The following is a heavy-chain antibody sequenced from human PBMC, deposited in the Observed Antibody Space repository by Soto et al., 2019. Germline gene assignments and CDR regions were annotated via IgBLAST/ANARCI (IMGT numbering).Heavy chain of an antibody. CDR3: VKEPDV. CDR1: GFTFGTTD. CDR2: IDGSGGIT. Sequence: GGSLRLSCAASGFTFGTTDMSWVRQAPGEGLEWVSTIDGSGGITYYADSVKGRFTISRDNSRNTVFLQMNSLSADDTALYYCVKEPDVWGQGISVTVSS. J-gene: IGHJ6*02. V-gene: IGHV3-23*01.